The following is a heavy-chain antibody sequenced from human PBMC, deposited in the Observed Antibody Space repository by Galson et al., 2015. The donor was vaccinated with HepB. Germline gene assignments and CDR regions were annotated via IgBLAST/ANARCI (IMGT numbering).Heavy chain of an antibody. D-gene: IGHD2-2*01. Sequence: SLRLSCAASGFSFSNAWMSWVRQAPGKGLEWVGRIKSKAEGGTTDYAAPVKGRFTISRDDSKNTLYLQMNSLKTEDTAVYYCTTDSVPIDYWGQGTLVPVSS. J-gene: IGHJ4*02. V-gene: IGHV3-15*01. CDR2: IKSKAEGGTT. CDR3: TTDSVPIDY. CDR1: GFSFSNAW.